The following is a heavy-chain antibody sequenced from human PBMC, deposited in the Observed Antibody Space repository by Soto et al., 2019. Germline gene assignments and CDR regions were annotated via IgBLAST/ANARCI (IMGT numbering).Heavy chain of an antibody. D-gene: IGHD3-10*01. CDR3: TRVGYGSGKDFDY. Sequence: EVQLVESGGGLVQTGGSLGLSCAASGFTFTNYWMHWVRQAPGKGLVWVSRINTDESSTEYADSVKGRLTISRDNATDTLYLQMTSLGADDTALYYCTRVGYGSGKDFDYWGQGTLVTVSS. CDR2: INTDESST. V-gene: IGHV3-74*03. J-gene: IGHJ4*02. CDR1: GFTFTNYW.